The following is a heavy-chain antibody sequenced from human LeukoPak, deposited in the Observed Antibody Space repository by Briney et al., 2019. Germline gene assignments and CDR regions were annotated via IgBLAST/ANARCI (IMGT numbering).Heavy chain of an antibody. Sequence: ETLSLTFTVSGGSISSNYMSWVRQAPGKGLEWVSVIYSGGSTYYADSVKGRFTISRDNSKNTLYLQMNSLRAEDTAVYYCARDFDYHYSRGYYGSYWGQGTLVTVSS. CDR1: GGSISSNY. CDR2: IYSGGST. J-gene: IGHJ4*02. V-gene: IGHV3-53*01. D-gene: IGHD3-22*01. CDR3: ARDFDYHYSRGYYGSY.